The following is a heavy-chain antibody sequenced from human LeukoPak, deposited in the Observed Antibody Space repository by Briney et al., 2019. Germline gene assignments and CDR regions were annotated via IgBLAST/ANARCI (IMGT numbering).Heavy chain of an antibody. CDR1: GFTFSSYS. CDR3: AKDRDYGDYSTDY. Sequence: GGSLRLSCAASGFTFSSYSMNWVRQAPGKGLEWVSAVSASGGSTHYADSAKGRFTISRDNSKNTLYLQMNSLRAEDTALYYCAKDRDYGDYSTDYWGRGTLVTVSS. J-gene: IGHJ4*02. V-gene: IGHV3-23*01. CDR2: VSASGGST. D-gene: IGHD4-17*01.